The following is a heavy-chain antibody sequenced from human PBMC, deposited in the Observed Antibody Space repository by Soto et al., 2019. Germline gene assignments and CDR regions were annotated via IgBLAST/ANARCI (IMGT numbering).Heavy chain of an antibody. D-gene: IGHD2-15*01. Sequence: ASVKVSCKASGDTFTIYGITWVRQAPGQRLEWMGWIRAYSGNTNSAQKFQGRVTMATDTSTSTAYMELRSLTSDDTAVYYCARVGYCSGGSCYLYFDYWGQGTLVTVSS. J-gene: IGHJ4*02. CDR1: GDTFTIYG. CDR2: IRAYSGNT. CDR3: ARVGYCSGGSCYLYFDY. V-gene: IGHV1-18*01.